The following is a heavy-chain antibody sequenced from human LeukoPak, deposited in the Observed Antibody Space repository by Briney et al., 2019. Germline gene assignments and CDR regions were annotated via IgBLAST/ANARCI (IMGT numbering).Heavy chain of an antibody. CDR1: GYSFTSYW. CDR2: IYPGDSDT. D-gene: IGHD6-13*01. J-gene: IGHJ4*02. CDR3: ARLWRAGAAAAIDY. V-gene: IGHV5-51*01. Sequence: GKSLKISRKCSGYSFTSYWIGWVRQMPGQSLECMEIIYPGDSDTRYSPSYQGQVTISADKSISSTYLQWRSLKAADTAMYYCARLWRAGAAAAIDYWGQGTLVTVSS.